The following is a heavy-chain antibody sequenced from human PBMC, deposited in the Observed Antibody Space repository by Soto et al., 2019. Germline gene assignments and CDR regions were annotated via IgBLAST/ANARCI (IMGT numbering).Heavy chain of an antibody. CDR1: GFSLSNARMG. CDR2: IFSNDEK. J-gene: IGHJ4*02. CDR3: ARLKDYDSSGYLVLDY. D-gene: IGHD3-22*01. V-gene: IGHV2-26*01. Sequence: QVTLKESGPVLVKPTETLTLTCTVSGFSLSNARMGVSWIRQPPGKALEWLAHIFSNDEKSYSTSLKSRLTSSKDTSKSQVVLTMTNMDPVDTATYYCARLKDYDSSGYLVLDYWGQGTLVTVSS.